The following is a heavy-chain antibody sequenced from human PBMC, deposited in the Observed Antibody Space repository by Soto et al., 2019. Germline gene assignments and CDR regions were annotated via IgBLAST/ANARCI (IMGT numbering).Heavy chain of an antibody. CDR1: GGSISSYY. CDR2: IYTSWNN. CDR3: AHHGGYPYYPDF. V-gene: IGHV4-4*07. J-gene: IGHJ4*01. Sequence: SETLSLTLTVSGGSISSYYWSWIRQPAGKGLEWIGRIYTSWNNNYNPSLKSRVTMSVDTSKNQFSLKLSSVTAADTAVYYCAHHGGYPYYPDFWRQGILVTVSA. D-gene: IGHD1-26*01.